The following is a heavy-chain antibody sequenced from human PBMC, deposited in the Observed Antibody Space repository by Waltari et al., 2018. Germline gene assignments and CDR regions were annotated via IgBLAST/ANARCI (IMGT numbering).Heavy chain of an antibody. Sequence: EVQLLESEGGLVQPGGSLTLSCVVSGFTLNNYAMSWVRQVPGKGLEWVSAIGASGKTYYADSVKGRFTISKDSSKNTLYLQMNSLRVEDTAVYYCAKEVWQQLVRMVGWFDPWGQGTLVTVSS. D-gene: IGHD6-13*01. CDR1: GFTLNNYA. V-gene: IGHV3-23*01. CDR3: AKEVWQQLVRMVGWFDP. J-gene: IGHJ5*02. CDR2: IGASGKT.